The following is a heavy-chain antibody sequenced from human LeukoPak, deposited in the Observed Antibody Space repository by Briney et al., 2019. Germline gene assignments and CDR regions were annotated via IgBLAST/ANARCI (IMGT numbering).Heavy chain of an antibody. V-gene: IGHV1-46*01. CDR3: ATEVVVTAISEGRDY. Sequence: ASVKVSCKASGYTFTSYYMHWVRQAPGQGLEWMGIINPSGGSTSYAQKFQGRVTMTRNTSISTAYMELSSLRSEDTAVYYCATEVVVTAISEGRDYWGQGTLVTVSS. D-gene: IGHD2-21*02. CDR1: GYTFTSYY. J-gene: IGHJ4*02. CDR2: INPSGGST.